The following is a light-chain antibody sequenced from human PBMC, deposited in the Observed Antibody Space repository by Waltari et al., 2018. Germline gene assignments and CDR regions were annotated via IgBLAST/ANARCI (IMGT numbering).Light chain of an antibody. CDR3: LQYNSYPWT. V-gene: IGKV1-5*03. Sequence: DIQVTQSPSTLSASVGDRVTITCRASQSSVVWLAWYQQKPGKDLRLLIYKASYLESGVPSRFSGSASVTAFTLTISSLQADDFATYYCLQYNSYPWTFGQGTTVEIK. CDR2: KAS. CDR1: QSSVVW. J-gene: IGKJ1*01.